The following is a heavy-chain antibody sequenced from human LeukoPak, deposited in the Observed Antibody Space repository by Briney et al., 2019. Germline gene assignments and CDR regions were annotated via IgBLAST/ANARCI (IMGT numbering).Heavy chain of an antibody. CDR2: ISSTSSAI. CDR3: ARVIGSYGDSAY. D-gene: IGHD3-16*01. Sequence: GGSLRLSCTASGYKFSSFSMNWARQAPGKALEWLSYISSTSSAIYYADSEKGRFTISRDNAKNSLYLQMDSLRAEDTAIYYCARVIGSYGDSAYWGQGTLVTVSS. J-gene: IGHJ4*02. V-gene: IGHV3-48*04. CDR1: GYKFSSFS.